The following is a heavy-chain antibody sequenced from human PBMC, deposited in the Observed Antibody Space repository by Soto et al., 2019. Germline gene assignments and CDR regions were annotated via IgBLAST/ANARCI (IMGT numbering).Heavy chain of an antibody. CDR3: ARVFRGYFDY. CDR2: IYHSGST. CDR1: GGSISSGGYS. V-gene: IGHV4-30-2*01. J-gene: IGHJ4*02. D-gene: IGHD3-16*01. Sequence: PSETLSLTCAVSGGSISSGGYSWSWIRQPPGKGLEWIGYIYHSGSTYYNPSLKSRVTISVDRSKNQFSLKLSSVTAADTAVYYCARVFRGYFDYWGQGTLVTVSS.